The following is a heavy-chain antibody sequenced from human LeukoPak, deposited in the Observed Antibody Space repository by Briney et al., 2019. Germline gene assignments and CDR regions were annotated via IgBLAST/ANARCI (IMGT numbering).Heavy chain of an antibody. CDR3: ASGGSSSWPYFDY. J-gene: IGHJ4*02. CDR1: GGSISSGGYS. CDR2: IYHRGST. D-gene: IGHD6-13*01. V-gene: IGHV4-30-2*01. Sequence: SETLSLTCAVSGGSISSGGYSWSWIRQPPGKGLEWIGYIYHRGSTYYNPSLKSRVTISVDRSKNQFSLKLSSVTAADTAVYYCASGGSSSWPYFDYWGQGTLVTVSS.